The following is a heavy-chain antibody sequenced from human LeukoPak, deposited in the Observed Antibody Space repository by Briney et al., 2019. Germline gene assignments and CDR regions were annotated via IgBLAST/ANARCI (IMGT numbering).Heavy chain of an antibody. CDR3: AKGRRDPDYYDSSGYPGGY. CDR1: GFTFSSYA. V-gene: IGHV3-23*01. Sequence: GGSLRLSCAASGFTFSSYAMSWVRQAPGKGLEWVSAISGSGGSTYYADSVKGRFTISRDNSKNTLYLQMNSLRAEDTAVYYFAKGRRDPDYYDSSGYPGGYWGQGTLVTVSS. CDR2: ISGSGGST. J-gene: IGHJ4*02. D-gene: IGHD3-22*01.